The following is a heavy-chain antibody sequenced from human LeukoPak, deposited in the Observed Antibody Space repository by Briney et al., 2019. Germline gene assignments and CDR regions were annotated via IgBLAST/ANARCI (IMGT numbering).Heavy chain of an antibody. D-gene: IGHD3-10*01. CDR2: IRYDGSRE. CDR1: GFTFSGHG. CDR3: ARLTRRGYGSGSPSEY. Sequence: PGRSLRLSCAASGFTFSGHGMHWVRQAPGKGLEWVAAIRYDGSREEYGDSVKGRFTISRDNAKNSLYLQMSSLRHEDTAVYYCARLTRRGYGSGSPSEYWGQGTLVTVFS. J-gene: IGHJ4*02. V-gene: IGHV3-33*01.